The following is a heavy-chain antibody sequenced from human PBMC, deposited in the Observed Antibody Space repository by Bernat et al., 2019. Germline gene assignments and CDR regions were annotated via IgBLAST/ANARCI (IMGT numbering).Heavy chain of an antibody. V-gene: IGHV3-30*18. Sequence: QVQLVESGGGVAQPGRSLRLSCAASGFNFSSYGMHWVRQAPGKGLEWAAIISYDGNNKYYADSVKGRFTISRDNSKNTVYLQMNSLRAEDTAVYYCAKGADDNYPARIEYYFDYWGQGTLVSVSS. J-gene: IGHJ4*02. CDR3: AKGADDNYPARIEYYFDY. D-gene: IGHD6-6*01. CDR1: GFNFSSYG. CDR2: ISYDGNNK.